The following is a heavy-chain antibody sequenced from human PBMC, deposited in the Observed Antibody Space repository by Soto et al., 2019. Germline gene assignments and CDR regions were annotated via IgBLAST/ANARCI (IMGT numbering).Heavy chain of an antibody. CDR2: INHSGST. J-gene: IGHJ5*02. Sequence: SETLSLTCAVYGGSFSGYYWSWIRQPPGKGLEWIGEINHSGSTNYNPSLKRRVTISVDTSKNQFSLKLSSVTAADTAVYYCATTARPINWFDPWGQGTLVTVSS. CDR3: ATTARPINWFDP. CDR1: GGSFSGYY. V-gene: IGHV4-34*01. D-gene: IGHD6-6*01.